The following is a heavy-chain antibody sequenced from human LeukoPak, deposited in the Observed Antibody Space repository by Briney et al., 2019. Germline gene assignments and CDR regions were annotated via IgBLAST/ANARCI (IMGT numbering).Heavy chain of an antibody. CDR3: AKEHYYYDSTGPLDY. V-gene: IGHV3-21*04. J-gene: IGHJ4*02. Sequence: PGGSLRLSCAASGFTFSNYVMNWVRQAPGKGLEWVSSTSSSSSYIYYADSVKGRFTISRDNAKNSLYLQMNSLRADDTAFYYCAKEHYYYDSTGPLDYWGQGTLVTVSS. CDR2: TSSSSSYI. D-gene: IGHD3-22*01. CDR1: GFTFSNYV.